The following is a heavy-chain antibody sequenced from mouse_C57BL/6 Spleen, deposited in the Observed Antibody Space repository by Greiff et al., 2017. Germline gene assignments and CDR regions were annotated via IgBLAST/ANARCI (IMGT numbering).Heavy chain of an antibody. CDR2: ISSGGSYT. CDR1: GFTFSSYG. Sequence: VQLKESGGDLVKPGGSLKLSCAASGFTFSSYGMSWVRQTPDKRLEWVATISSGGSYTYYPDSVKGRFTISRDNAKNTLYLQMSSLKSEDTAVYDCAKGGGSSWYFDVWGTGTTVTVSS. D-gene: IGHD1-1*01. CDR3: AKGGGSSWYFDV. V-gene: IGHV5-6*01. J-gene: IGHJ1*03.